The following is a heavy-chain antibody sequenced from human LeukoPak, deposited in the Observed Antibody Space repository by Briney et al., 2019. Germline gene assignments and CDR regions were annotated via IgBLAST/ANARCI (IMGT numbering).Heavy chain of an antibody. CDR2: IYYSGST. Sequence: KSSETLSLTCTVSGGSISSNYWSWIRQPPGKGLEWIGYIYYSGSTYYSPSLKSRVTISVDTSKNQFSLRLSSVTAADTAVYYCARTPRLWFGELRGEAFDVWGQGTMVTVSS. J-gene: IGHJ3*01. CDR3: ARTPRLWFGELRGEAFDV. V-gene: IGHV4-59*01. CDR1: GGSISSNY. D-gene: IGHD3-10*01.